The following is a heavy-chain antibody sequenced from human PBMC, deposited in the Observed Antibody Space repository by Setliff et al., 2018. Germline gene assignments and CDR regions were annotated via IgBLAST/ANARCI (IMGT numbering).Heavy chain of an antibody. CDR1: GYTFSDNF. J-gene: IGHJ4*02. D-gene: IGHD5-12*01. CDR3: ARRDIVTTSLDY. Sequence: ASVKVSCKASGYTFSDNFIHWVRQAPGQGLEWMGQIIPIFATPNYAQKFQGRVTITADESTSTVYMELNNLRSEDTAVYYCARRDIVTTSLDYWGQGTLVTVSS. V-gene: IGHV1-69*13. CDR2: IIPIFATP.